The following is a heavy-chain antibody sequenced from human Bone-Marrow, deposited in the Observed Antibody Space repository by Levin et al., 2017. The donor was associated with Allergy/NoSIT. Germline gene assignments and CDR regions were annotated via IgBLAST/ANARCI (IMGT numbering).Heavy chain of an antibody. Sequence: SETLSLTCTVSGDSIRSHYYWGWVRLPPEKGLEWIASLYHTGRAYYNPSLKSRVTLSLDTSQTQFSLKLSSVTAADTAIYYCARRDCHGSNCYPFDAFDSWGQGTKVTVFS. V-gene: IGHV4-38-2*02. CDR3: ARRDCHGSNCYPFDAFDS. CDR1: GDSIRSHYY. D-gene: IGHD2-15*01. J-gene: IGHJ3*02. CDR2: LYHTGRA.